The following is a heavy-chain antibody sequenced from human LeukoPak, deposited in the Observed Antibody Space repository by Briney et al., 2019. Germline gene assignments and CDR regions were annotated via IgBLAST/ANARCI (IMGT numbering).Heavy chain of an antibody. CDR1: GGSISSHF. CDR3: ARFGGVATFDY. CDR2: IYYSGST. V-gene: IGHV4-59*11. J-gene: IGHJ4*02. Sequence: PSETLSLTCTVSGGSISSHFWSWIRQPPGKGLEWIGYIYYSGSTNYNPSLESQVTISVDTSKNQFSLKLSSVTAADTAVYYCARFGGVATFDYWGQGTLVTVSS. D-gene: IGHD3-16*01.